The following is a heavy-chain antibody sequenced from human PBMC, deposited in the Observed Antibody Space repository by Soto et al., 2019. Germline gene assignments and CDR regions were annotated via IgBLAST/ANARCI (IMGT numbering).Heavy chain of an antibody. V-gene: IGHV1-18*01. CDR1: GYSFITYG. D-gene: IGHD6-6*01. J-gene: IGHJ6*02. Sequence: QVQLVQSGAEVKKPGASVKVSCKASGYSFITYGSSWVRQAPGQGLEWMGWISTYNGNTNYAQKLQARITMTTDTSTTTRYMELRSLRSDDTAVYQCARDRPTSSIRARDYYYAMDVWGQGTTVTVSS. CDR2: ISTYNGNT. CDR3: ARDRPTSSIRARDYYYAMDV.